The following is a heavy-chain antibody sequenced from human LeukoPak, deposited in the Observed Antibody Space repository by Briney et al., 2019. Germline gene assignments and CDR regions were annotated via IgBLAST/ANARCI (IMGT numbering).Heavy chain of an antibody. J-gene: IGHJ4*02. CDR3: AKRSGDSYYLDS. V-gene: IGHV3-23*01. Sequence: GGSLRLSCAASGCIFSSYAMTWVRQAPGKGLEWVSAISGSGGSTYYADSVKGRFTISRDTSKSTLYLQMNSLRAEDTAVYYCAKRSGDSYYLDSWGQGTLVTVSS. CDR2: ISGSGGST. CDR1: GCIFSSYA. D-gene: IGHD2-15*01.